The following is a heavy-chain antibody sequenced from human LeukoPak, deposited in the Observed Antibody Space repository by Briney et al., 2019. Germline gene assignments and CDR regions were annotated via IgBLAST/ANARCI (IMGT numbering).Heavy chain of an antibody. D-gene: IGHD5-24*01. V-gene: IGHV3-7*01. CDR2: IKQDGSER. CDR3: AKDRAVFDS. Sequence: QAGGSLRLSCAASGFSFSDHIMNWVRQAPGKGLEWVANIKQDGSERNYVDSVKGRFTISRDNAKNTLYLQMNSVRAEDTAIYYCAKDRAVFDSWGQGTLVTVSS. J-gene: IGHJ4*02. CDR1: GFSFSDHI.